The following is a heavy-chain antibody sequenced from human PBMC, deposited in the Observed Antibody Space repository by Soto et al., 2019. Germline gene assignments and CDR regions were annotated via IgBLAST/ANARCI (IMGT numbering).Heavy chain of an antibody. D-gene: IGHD2-2*01. V-gene: IGHV2-5*01. Sequence: QITLKESGPTLVKPTQTLTLTCTFSGFSLSTSGVGVGWIRQPPGKALEWLALIYWNDDKRYSPSLKSRLTITKDTSKNQVVLTMTNMDPVDTATYYCAHSEERDIVVVPAANNWFDPWGQGTLVTVSS. J-gene: IGHJ5*02. CDR2: IYWNDDK. CDR1: GFSLSTSGVG. CDR3: AHSEERDIVVVPAANNWFDP.